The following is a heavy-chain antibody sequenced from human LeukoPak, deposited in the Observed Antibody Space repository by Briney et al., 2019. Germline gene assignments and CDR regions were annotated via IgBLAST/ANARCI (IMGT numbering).Heavy chain of an antibody. D-gene: IGHD3-22*01. J-gene: IGHJ1*01. CDR2: ITTNGGRT. V-gene: IGHV3-23*01. Sequence: GGSLRLSCAASGFTFDRSAMNWVRQAPGKGLEWVSFITTNGGRTSYADSVEGRFTISRDNPRNTLYMQMNSLRDEDTAVYYCAIMHGYYDGTGYWVQWGQGTLVTVSS. CDR3: AIMHGYYDGTGYWVQ. CDR1: GFTFDRSA.